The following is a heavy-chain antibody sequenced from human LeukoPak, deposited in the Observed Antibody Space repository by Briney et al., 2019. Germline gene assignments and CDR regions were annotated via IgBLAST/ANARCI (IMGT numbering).Heavy chain of an antibody. V-gene: IGHV3-9*01. J-gene: IGHJ4*02. D-gene: IGHD6-19*01. CDR1: GFTFDDYA. Sequence: GGSLRLSCAASGFTFDDYAMHWVRQAPGKGLEWVSGIGWNSGSIGYADSVKGRFTISRDNAKNSLYLQMNSLRAEDTALYYCAKVKSRIAVAGTFDYWGQGTLVTVSS. CDR3: AKVKSRIAVAGTFDY. CDR2: IGWNSGSI.